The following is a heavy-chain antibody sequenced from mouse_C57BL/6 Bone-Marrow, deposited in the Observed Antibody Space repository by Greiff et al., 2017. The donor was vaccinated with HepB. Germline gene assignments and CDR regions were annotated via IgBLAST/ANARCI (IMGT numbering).Heavy chain of an antibody. J-gene: IGHJ4*01. CDR3: ARERQLRLRAMDY. V-gene: IGHV1-82*01. D-gene: IGHD3-2*02. CDR2: IYPGDGDT. Sequence: VKLVESGPELVKPGASVKISCKASGYAFSSSWMNWVKQRPGKGLEWIGRIYPGDGDTNYNGKFKGKATLTADKSSSTAYMQLSSLTSEDSAVYFCARERQLRLRAMDYWGQGTSVTVSS. CDR1: GYAFSSSW.